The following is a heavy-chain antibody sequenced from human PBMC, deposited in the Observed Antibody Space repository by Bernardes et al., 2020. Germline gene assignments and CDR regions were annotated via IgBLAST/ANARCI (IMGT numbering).Heavy chain of an antibody. CDR2: IYWDDDK. J-gene: IGHJ5*02. Sequence: SGPTLVKPTQTLTLTCTFSGFSLSTSGVGVGWIRQPPGKALEWLALIYWDDDKRYSPSLKSRLTITKDTSKNQVVLTMTNMDPVDTATYYCAHTRYCSSTSCLRPNNWFDPWGQGTLVTVSS. D-gene: IGHD2-2*01. V-gene: IGHV2-5*02. CDR3: AHTRYCSSTSCLRPNNWFDP. CDR1: GFSLSTSGVG.